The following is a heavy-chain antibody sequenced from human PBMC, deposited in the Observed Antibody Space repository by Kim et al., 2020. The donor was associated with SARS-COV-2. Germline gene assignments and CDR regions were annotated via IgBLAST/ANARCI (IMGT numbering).Heavy chain of an antibody. CDR3: TSSTWTRNY. V-gene: IGHV4-39*07. J-gene: IGHJ4*02. CDR2: GQT. D-gene: IGHD6-13*01. Sequence: GQTYYHPSLKRRVTISVDTSKNQFSLKLSSVTAADTAVYYCTSSTWTRNYWGQGTLVTVSS.